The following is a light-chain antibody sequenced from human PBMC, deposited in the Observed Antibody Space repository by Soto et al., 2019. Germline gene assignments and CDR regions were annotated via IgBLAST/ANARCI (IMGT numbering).Light chain of an antibody. V-gene: IGKV1-39*01. Sequence: DIQMTQSPSSLSASVGDRVTITCRASQGISTYLLSGVPSRFSGSGSGTDFTLTISSLQPEDFATYYCQQSYRTPYTFGQGTKLETK. CDR3: QQSYRTPYT. J-gene: IGKJ2*01. CDR1: QG.